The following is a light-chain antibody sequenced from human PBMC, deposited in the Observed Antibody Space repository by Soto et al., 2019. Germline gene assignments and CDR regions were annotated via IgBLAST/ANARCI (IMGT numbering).Light chain of an antibody. CDR2: GAS. J-gene: IGKJ5*01. V-gene: IGKV3-15*01. Sequence: TQSPATLSVSPGERVTLSCRASQDISNKLAWYQQKPGQAPRLLIYGASLRATGIPGRFTGSGSVTEFALTISSLQSEDLATYYCQQYNRWFSITFGQGTRLEIK. CDR1: QDISNK. CDR3: QQYNRWFSIT.